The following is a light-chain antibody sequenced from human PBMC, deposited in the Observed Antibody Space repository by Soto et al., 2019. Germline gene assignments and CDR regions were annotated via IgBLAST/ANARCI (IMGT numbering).Light chain of an antibody. J-gene: IGKJ5*01. V-gene: IGKV3-11*01. CDR3: QQANSFPHT. Sequence: EIVLTQSPATLSLSPGERATLSCRASQSVSSSLAWYQQTPGQATRLLIYDASNRATGIPARVSGSGSGTDFTLTISSLEPEDCATYYGQQANSFPHTFGQGTRLEIK. CDR2: DAS. CDR1: QSVSSS.